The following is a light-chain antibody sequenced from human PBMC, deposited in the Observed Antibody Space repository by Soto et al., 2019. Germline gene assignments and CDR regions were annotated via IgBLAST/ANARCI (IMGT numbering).Light chain of an antibody. Sequence: QSALAQPASVSGSPGQSITISCTGTSSDIGDSNFVSWYQHHPGKAPKLLIYDVSDRPSRISSRFSGSKSANTASLTISGLQAEDEADYYCSSYTSSSPYVFGTGTKLTVL. V-gene: IGLV2-14*01. CDR1: SSDIGDSNF. CDR3: SSYTSSSPYV. J-gene: IGLJ1*01. CDR2: DVS.